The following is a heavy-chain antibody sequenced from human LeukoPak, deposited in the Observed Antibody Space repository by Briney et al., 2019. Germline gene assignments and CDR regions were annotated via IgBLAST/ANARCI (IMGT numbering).Heavy chain of an antibody. CDR2: LYSGGGT. D-gene: IGHD1-26*01. V-gene: IGHV3-53*01. CDR1: GFTVSSNF. J-gene: IGHJ4*02. Sequence: PGGSLRPSCAASGFTVSSNFMIWVRQAPGKGLECVSFLYSGGGTYYADSVKGRFTISRDNSKNTLYLQMNSLRADDTAVYYCARGNLRGGYTLGATSGAYYFDYWGQGTLVAVSS. CDR3: ARGNLRGGYTLGATSGAYYFDY.